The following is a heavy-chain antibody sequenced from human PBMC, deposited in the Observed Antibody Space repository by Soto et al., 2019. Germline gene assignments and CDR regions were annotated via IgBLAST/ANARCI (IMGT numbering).Heavy chain of an antibody. CDR3: ARADSYCYMEV. CDR1: GYTFTSYG. V-gene: IGHV1-18*01. CDR2: ISAYNGNT. Sequence: ASVKVSCKASGYTFTSYGISWVRQAPGQGLEWMGWISAYNGNTNYAQKFQGRVTMTTDKSTSTAYMELSSLRSEDTAVYYCARADSYCYMEVWGKGTTVTVSS. J-gene: IGHJ6*03.